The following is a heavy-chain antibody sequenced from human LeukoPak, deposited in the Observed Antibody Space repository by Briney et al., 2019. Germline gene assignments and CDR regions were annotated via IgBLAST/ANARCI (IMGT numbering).Heavy chain of an antibody. J-gene: IGHJ5*02. CDR1: GFTFSGYW. V-gene: IGHV3-7*01. Sequence: PGGSLRLSCIVSGFTFSGYWMTWVRQAPGKGLEWVANIKEDGSEKDYVDSVKGRFTISRDNAKNSLYLQVSSLRAEDTAMYYCARVGLGVGSGRKASRLDPWGQGTLVIVSS. CDR3: ARVGLGVGSGRKASRLDP. CDR2: IKEDGSEK. D-gene: IGHD3-10*01.